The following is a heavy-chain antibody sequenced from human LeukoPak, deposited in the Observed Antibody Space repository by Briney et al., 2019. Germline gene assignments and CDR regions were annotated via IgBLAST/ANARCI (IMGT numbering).Heavy chain of an antibody. J-gene: IGHJ4*02. CDR2: IYWNDDK. CDR1: GFSLSTSGVG. Sequence: SGPTLVNPTQTLTLTCTFSGFSLSTSGVGVGWIRQPPGKALEWLALIYWNDDKRCSPSLKSRLTITKDTSKNQVVLTMTNMDPVDTATYYCAHRSGSYSIVDYWGQGTLVTVSS. V-gene: IGHV2-5*01. D-gene: IGHD1-26*01. CDR3: AHRSGSYSIVDY.